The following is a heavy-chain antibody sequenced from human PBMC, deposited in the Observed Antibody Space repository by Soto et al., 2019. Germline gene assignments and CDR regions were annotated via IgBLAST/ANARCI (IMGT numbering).Heavy chain of an antibody. D-gene: IGHD3-10*01. J-gene: IGHJ6*02. CDR3: ASYLGYFIIASCHPLYHDYSGMDV. V-gene: IGHV1-18*01. CDR1: GYTFTNYG. Sequence: QVQLVQSGAEVKKPGASVKVSCKASGYTFTNYGISWVRQAPGQGLEWMGWISAYNGNTNYEQKLQGRVTMTTDTSTNTAYMELRSLRSDATALYYSASYLGYFIIASCHPLYHDYSGMDVWGQGTTVTISS. CDR2: ISAYNGNT.